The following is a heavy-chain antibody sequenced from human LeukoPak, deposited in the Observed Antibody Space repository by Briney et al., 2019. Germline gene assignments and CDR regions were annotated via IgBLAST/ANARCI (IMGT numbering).Heavy chain of an antibody. Sequence: PGGSLRLSCAASGFTFSTFAMSWVRQAPGKGLEWVSAISGSGGDTYYAEFGKGRFIISRDNSKNMLYLQMNSLRAEDTAIYYCAKGDYYDFDYWGQGTLVTVSS. J-gene: IGHJ4*02. CDR3: AKGDYYDFDY. CDR2: ISGSGGDT. CDR1: GFTFSTFA. V-gene: IGHV3-23*01. D-gene: IGHD3-10*01.